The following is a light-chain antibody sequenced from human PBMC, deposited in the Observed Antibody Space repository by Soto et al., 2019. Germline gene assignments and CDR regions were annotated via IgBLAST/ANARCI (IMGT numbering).Light chain of an antibody. Sequence: QSVLTQPASVFGSPGQSITISCTGTSSDVGGYNYVSWYQQHPGKAPKLMIYEVSNRPSGVSNRFSGSKSGNTASLTISGLQAEDEADYYCSSYTSSSTLCVFGTGTKVTVL. CDR3: SSYTSSSTLCV. J-gene: IGLJ1*01. V-gene: IGLV2-14*01. CDR1: SSDVGGYNY. CDR2: EVS.